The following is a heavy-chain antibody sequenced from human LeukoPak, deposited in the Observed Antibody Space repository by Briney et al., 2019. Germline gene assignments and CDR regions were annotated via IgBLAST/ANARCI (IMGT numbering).Heavy chain of an antibody. CDR2: IIPIFGTA. D-gene: IGHD3-3*01. J-gene: IGHJ4*02. V-gene: IGHV1-69*01. CDR1: GGTFSSYA. CDR3: ARLYYDFWSGRKGPSPDFDY. Sequence: SVKVSCKASGGTFSSYAISWVRQAPGQGLEWMGGIIPIFGTANYAQKFQGRVTITADESTSTAHMELSSLRSEDTAVYYCARLYYDFWSGRKGPSPDFDYWGQGTLVTVSS.